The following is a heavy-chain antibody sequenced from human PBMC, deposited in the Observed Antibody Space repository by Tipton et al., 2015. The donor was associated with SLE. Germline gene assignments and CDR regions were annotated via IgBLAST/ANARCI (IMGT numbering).Heavy chain of an antibody. V-gene: IGHV3-23*03. CDR3: ARSGGYCSSNSCQRGLDV. D-gene: IGHD2-2*01. CDR2: IYSGGTT. J-gene: IGHJ6*02. CDR1: GFKLSSYE. Sequence: GSLRLSCAASGFKLSSYEMNWVRQAPGKGLEWVSVIYSGGTTYYADSVKGRFTISRDNSKKTLYLEMNSLRAEDTAVYHCARSGGYCSSNSCQRGLDVWGQGTTVTVSS.